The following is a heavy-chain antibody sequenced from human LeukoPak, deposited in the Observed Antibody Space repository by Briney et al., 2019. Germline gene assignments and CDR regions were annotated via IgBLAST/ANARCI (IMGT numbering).Heavy chain of an antibody. CDR2: IYHSGST. Sequence: SETLSLTCSVSGYSISSGYYWGWIRQPPGKGLEWIGNIYHSGSTNYNPSLKSRVTISVDTSKNQFSLKLSSVTAADTAVYYCARVPIYDILTGLYYYYYMDVWGKGTTVTVSS. CDR1: GYSISSGYY. CDR3: ARVPIYDILTGLYYYYYMDV. D-gene: IGHD3-9*01. J-gene: IGHJ6*03. V-gene: IGHV4-38-2*02.